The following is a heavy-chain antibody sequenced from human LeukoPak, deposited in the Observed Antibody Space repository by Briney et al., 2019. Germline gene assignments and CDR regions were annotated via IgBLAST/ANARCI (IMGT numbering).Heavy chain of an antibody. V-gene: IGHV3-7*01. J-gene: IGHJ6*02. D-gene: IGHD6-6*01. CDR1: GFTLSGYW. CDR2: IKRDGSQK. Sequence: GGSLRLSCAASGFTLSGYWMTWVRQAPGKGLEWVANIKRDGSQKNYVDSVKGRFTISRDNARNALYLQMNSLRVGDTALYYCARDLSTSRPRPGYFYAMDVWGQGTTVTVS. CDR3: ARDLSTSRPRPGYFYAMDV.